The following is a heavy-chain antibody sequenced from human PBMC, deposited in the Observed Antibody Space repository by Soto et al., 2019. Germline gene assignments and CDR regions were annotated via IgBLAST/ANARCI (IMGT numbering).Heavy chain of an antibody. CDR1: GFMFNNSA. J-gene: IGHJ3*02. D-gene: IGHD2-21*01. Sequence: GGSLRLSCKASGFMFNNSAMTWVRQAPGQGLQWVASVSDNGGSRGGTYYADSVKGRFTISRDNSKNTLYLQLDSLTGADTAVYYCARAKAVVIAALDIWGQGTMVTV. CDR2: VSDNGGSRGGT. V-gene: IGHV3-23*01. CDR3: ARAKAVVIAALDI.